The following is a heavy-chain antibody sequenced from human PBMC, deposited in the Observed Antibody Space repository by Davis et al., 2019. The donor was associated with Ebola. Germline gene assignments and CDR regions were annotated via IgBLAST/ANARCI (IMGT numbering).Heavy chain of an antibody. CDR2: MNPNSGNT. J-gene: IGHJ5*02. V-gene: IGHV1-8*01. CDR1: GYTFTGYD. CDR3: ARDLIPIFSVHKFDP. Sequence: ASVKVSCKASGYTFTGYDIHWVRQAAGQGLEWMGWMNPNSGNTGYAPKFQGRVTMTRDTSISTAYMEVRSLRSEDTAVYYCARDLIPIFSVHKFDPWGQGTLVTVSS. D-gene: IGHD3-9*01.